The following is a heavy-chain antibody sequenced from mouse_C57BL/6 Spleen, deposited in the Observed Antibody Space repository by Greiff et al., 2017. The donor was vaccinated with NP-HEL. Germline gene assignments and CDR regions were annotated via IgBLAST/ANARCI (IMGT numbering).Heavy chain of an antibody. CDR1: GYTFTSYW. V-gene: IGHV1-50*01. CDR2: IDPSDSYT. CDR3: ASKGRAY. D-gene: IGHD1-3*01. J-gene: IGHJ3*01. Sequence: QVQLQQPGAELVKPGASVKLSCKASGYTFTSYWMQWVKQRPGQGLEWIGEIDPSDSYTNYNQKFKGKATLTVDTSSSTAYMQLSSLTSEDSAVDYCASKGRAYWGQGTLVTVSA.